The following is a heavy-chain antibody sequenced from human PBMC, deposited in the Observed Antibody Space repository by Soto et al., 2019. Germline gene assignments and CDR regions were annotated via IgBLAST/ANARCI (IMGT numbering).Heavy chain of an antibody. CDR2: IYYSGST. V-gene: IGHV4-31*03. J-gene: IGHJ4*02. CDR3: ERGSEVGATLFDY. CDR1: GGSISSGGYY. D-gene: IGHD1-26*01. Sequence: QVQLQESGPGLVKPSQTLSLTCTVSGGSISSGGYYWSWIRQHPGKGLEWIGYIYYSGSTYYNPSLKSRVTISVDTSKNQFSLKLSSVTAADTAVYYCERGSEVGATLFDYCGQGTLVTVSS.